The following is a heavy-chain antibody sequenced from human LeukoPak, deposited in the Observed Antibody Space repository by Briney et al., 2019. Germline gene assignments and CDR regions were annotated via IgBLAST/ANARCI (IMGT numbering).Heavy chain of an antibody. CDR1: GGSFSGYY. V-gene: IGHV4-34*01. CDR2: INHSGST. Sequence: SETLSLTCAVYGGSFSGYYWSWIRQPPGKGLEWIGEINHSGSTNYNPSLKSRVTISVDTSKNQSSLKLSSVTAADTAVYYCARDQPRYCSGGRCYSKQDYWGQGTLVTVSS. D-gene: IGHD2-15*01. J-gene: IGHJ4*02. CDR3: ARDQPRYCSGGRCYSKQDY.